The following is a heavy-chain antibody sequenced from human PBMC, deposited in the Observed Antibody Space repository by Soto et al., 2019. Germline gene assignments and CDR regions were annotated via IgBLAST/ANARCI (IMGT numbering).Heavy chain of an antibody. J-gene: IGHJ3*01. CDR3: ATDRITTRGDAFDL. V-gene: IGHV1-69*08. D-gene: IGHD3-3*01. CDR1: GGTFSTYI. Sequence: QVQLVQSGAEVRKPGSSMKVSCKAPGGTFSTYIISWVRQAPGQGLEWMGRIIPIPDITNYAQKFQGRVTITADRSTSTAYMELTSLKSEDTPVNYCATDRITTRGDAFDLWGQGTMVTVSS. CDR2: IIPIPDIT.